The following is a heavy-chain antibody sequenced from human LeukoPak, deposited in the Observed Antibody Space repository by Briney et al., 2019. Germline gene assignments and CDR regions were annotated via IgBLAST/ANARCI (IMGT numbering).Heavy chain of an antibody. CDR1: GFTFSSYA. V-gene: IGHV3-23*01. Sequence: PGGSLRLSCAASGFTFSSYAMSWVRQAPGKGLEWVSAISGSGGSTYYADSVKGRFTISRDNSKNTLYLQMNSLRAEDTAVYYCAKTRNYDSSGSLTTTSYFDYWGQGTLVTVSS. D-gene: IGHD3-22*01. CDR2: ISGSGGST. J-gene: IGHJ4*02. CDR3: AKTRNYDSSGSLTTTSYFDY.